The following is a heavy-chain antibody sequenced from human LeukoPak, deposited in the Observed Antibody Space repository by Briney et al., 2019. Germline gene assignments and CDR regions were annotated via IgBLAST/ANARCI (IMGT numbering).Heavy chain of an antibody. Sequence: GGSLRLSCAASGFIFSSYSMNWVRQAPGKGLEWVSYISSSGSTIYYADSVKGRFTISRDNAKNSLYLQMNSLRAEDTAVYYCARDPAVYGGNSVRYDYWGQGTLVTVSS. V-gene: IGHV3-48*04. CDR1: GFIFSSYS. D-gene: IGHD4-23*01. CDR2: ISSSGSTI. J-gene: IGHJ4*02. CDR3: ARDPAVYGGNSVRYDY.